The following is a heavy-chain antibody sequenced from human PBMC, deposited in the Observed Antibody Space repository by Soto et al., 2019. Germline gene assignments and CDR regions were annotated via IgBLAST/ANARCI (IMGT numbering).Heavy chain of an antibody. J-gene: IGHJ5*02. CDR3: ARHGVGARSVNWFDP. CDR1: GGSISSSSYY. D-gene: IGHD1-26*01. Sequence: QLQLQESGPGLVKPSETLSLTCTVSGGSISSSSYYWGWIRQPPGKGLEWIGSIYYSWSTYYNPSLKSRVTISLDTSKNQFSLMLRSVTAADTAVNYCARHGVGARSVNWFDPWGQGTLVTVSS. CDR2: IYYSWST. V-gene: IGHV4-39*01.